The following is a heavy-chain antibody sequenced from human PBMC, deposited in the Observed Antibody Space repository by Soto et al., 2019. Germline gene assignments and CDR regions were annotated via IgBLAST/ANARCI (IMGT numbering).Heavy chain of an antibody. CDR2: INPSVGTT. J-gene: IGHJ3*02. D-gene: IGHD6-13*01. CDR3: VRDLYSSSWYVRALDI. CDR1: GDTFTGYS. V-gene: IGHV1-46*03. Sequence: QVKLVQSGAEVKKPGASVKVSCKASGDTFTGYSLHWVRQAPGQGLEWMGIINPSVGTTNYAQKIQDRVTMTRDTSTNTVYMELSSLKSEDTAVYYCVRDLYSSSWYVRALDIWGQGAMVTVSS.